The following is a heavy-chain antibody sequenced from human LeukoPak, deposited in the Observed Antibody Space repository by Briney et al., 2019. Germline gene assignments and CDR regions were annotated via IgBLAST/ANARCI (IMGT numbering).Heavy chain of an antibody. CDR3: ARDCSGGSCYGAFDI. CDR2: IYDSGST. Sequence: SQTLSLTCTVSGASIRSGDYYWSWIRQPPGKGLEWIGYIYDSGSTYYNPSLKSRITISVDTSENRFPLKLSSVTATDTAVYYCARDCSGGSCYGAFDIWGQGTMVTVSS. V-gene: IGHV4-30-4*01. J-gene: IGHJ3*02. D-gene: IGHD2-15*01. CDR1: GASIRSGDYY.